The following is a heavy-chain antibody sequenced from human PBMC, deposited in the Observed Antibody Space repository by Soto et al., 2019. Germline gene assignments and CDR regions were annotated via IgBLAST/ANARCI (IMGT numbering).Heavy chain of an antibody. V-gene: IGHV3-73*01. J-gene: IGHJ5*02. Sequence: VGSQSLSCAPSGFTFSNYAMSWVRQAPGKGLEWVSANSYATAYAASVKGRFTISRDDSKNTAYLQMNSLKTEDTAVYYCTRRVTENYVYWFDPWGQGTLVNVAA. CDR2: SANSYAT. CDR1: GFTFSNYA. CDR3: TRRVTENYVYWFDP. D-gene: IGHD1-7*01.